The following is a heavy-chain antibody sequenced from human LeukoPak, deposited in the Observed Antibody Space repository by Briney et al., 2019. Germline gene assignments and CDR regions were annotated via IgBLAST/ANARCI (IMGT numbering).Heavy chain of an antibody. D-gene: IGHD3-16*01. CDR1: GYSLSSGYY. Sequence: SETLSLTCAVSGYSLSSGYYWGWIRQPPGKGLEWIGSIFHSGASYSNSSLKSRLSLSVDTSKIQYSMRLSSETAADTAVYYCARLLGSLRGFDPCGQGALVTVSS. J-gene: IGHJ5*02. V-gene: IGHV4-38-2*01. CDR3: ARLLGSLRGFDP. CDR2: IFHSGAS.